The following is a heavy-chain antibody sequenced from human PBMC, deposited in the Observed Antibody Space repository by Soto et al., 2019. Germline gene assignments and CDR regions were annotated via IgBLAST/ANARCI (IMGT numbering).Heavy chain of an antibody. J-gene: IGHJ6*02. Sequence: SETLSLTCSVSGGSISSGDYYWNWIRQPPGKGLEWFGHIYYSGSTYYNPSLKSRVTISVDTSKNQFSLKLSSVTAADTAVYYCARLVVTMVRGVVYYYYGMDVWGQGTTVTVSS. CDR1: GGSISSGDYY. D-gene: IGHD3-10*01. V-gene: IGHV4-30-4*01. CDR2: IYYSGST. CDR3: ARLVVTMVRGVVYYYYGMDV.